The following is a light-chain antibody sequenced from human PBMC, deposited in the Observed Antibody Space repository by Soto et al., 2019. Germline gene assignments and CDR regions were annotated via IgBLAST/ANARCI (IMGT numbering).Light chain of an antibody. CDR1: QGVSSS. Sequence: EIVLTQSPATLSLSPGERATLSCRASQGVSSSLAWYQQKPGQAPRLLIYDSSNRATGIPARLSGSGSGTDFTLTISSLEPEDFALYYCQQRSNWPPTFGQGTKVEIK. CDR3: QQRSNWPPT. CDR2: DSS. J-gene: IGKJ1*01. V-gene: IGKV3-11*01.